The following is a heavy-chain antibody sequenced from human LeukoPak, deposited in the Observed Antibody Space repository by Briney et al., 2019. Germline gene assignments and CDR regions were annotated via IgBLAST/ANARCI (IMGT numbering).Heavy chain of an antibody. J-gene: IGHJ4*02. CDR2: ISSSGSTI. CDR3: ARGQQLVRFLPWDY. Sequence: GGSLRLSCAASGSTFSDYYMSWIRQAPGKGLEWVSYISSSGSTIYYADSVKGRFTISRDNAKNSLYLQMNSLRAEDTAVYYCARGQQLVRFLPWDYWGQGTLVTVSS. V-gene: IGHV3-11*01. D-gene: IGHD6-6*01. CDR1: GSTFSDYY.